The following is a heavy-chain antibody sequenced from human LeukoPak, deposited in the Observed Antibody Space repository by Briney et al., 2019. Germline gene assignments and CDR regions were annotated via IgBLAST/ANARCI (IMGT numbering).Heavy chain of an antibody. J-gene: IGHJ5*02. CDR1: GGTFSSYA. V-gene: IGHV1-69*05. CDR2: IIPIFGTA. D-gene: IGHD4-17*01. Sequence: GASVKVSCKASGGTFSSYAISWVRQAPGQGLEWMGGIIPIFGTANYAQKFQGRVTITTDESTSTAYMELSSLRSEDTAVYYCARCVNTALHYNWFDPWGQGTLVTVSS. CDR3: ARCVNTALHYNWFDP.